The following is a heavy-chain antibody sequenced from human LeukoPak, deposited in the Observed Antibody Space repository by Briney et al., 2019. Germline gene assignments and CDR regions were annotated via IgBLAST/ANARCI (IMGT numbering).Heavy chain of an antibody. V-gene: IGHV3-21*01. CDR2: IGGSSGYI. J-gene: IGHJ4*02. Sequence: GQSLRLSCAASGLTFRSFTMNWVRRAPGKGLEWVSSIGGSSGYIYSAYSVKGRFTISRDNANNSVYLQMNSLTAEDTAVYYCARAVGAQHFDYWGQGTLVTVSS. CDR3: ARAVGAQHFDY. CDR1: GLTFRSFT. D-gene: IGHD3-16*01.